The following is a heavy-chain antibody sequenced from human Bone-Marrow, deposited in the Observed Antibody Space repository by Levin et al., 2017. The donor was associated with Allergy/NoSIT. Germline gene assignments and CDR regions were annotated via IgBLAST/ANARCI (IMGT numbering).Heavy chain of an antibody. D-gene: IGHD2-15*01. Sequence: LSLTCAASGFTFSSYAMSWVRQAPGKGLEWVSAISGSGGSTYYADSVKGRFTISRDNSKNTLYLQMNSLRAEDTAVYYCAKGSGTGYCSGGSCPGYSGYDFDYWGQGTLVTVSS. CDR2: ISGSGGST. J-gene: IGHJ4*02. CDR1: GFTFSSYA. V-gene: IGHV3-23*01. CDR3: AKGSGTGYCSGGSCPGYSGYDFDY.